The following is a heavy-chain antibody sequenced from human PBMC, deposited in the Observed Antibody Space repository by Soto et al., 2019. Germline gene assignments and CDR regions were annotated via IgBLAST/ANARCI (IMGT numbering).Heavy chain of an antibody. Sequence: PSETLSLTCTVSGGSISSGGYYWSWIRQHPGKGLEWIGYIYYSGSTCYNPSLKSRVTISVDTSKNQFSLKLSSVTAADTAVYYCARVDRDEYYPFDYWGQGTLVTVSS. CDR3: ARVDRDEYYPFDY. CDR2: IYYSGST. V-gene: IGHV4-31*03. CDR1: GGSISSGGYY. J-gene: IGHJ4*02. D-gene: IGHD1-26*01.